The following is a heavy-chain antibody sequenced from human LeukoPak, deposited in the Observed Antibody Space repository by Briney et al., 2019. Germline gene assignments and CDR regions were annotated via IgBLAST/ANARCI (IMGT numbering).Heavy chain of an antibody. CDR1: GGSISSNKW. V-gene: IGHV4-4*02. D-gene: IGHD5-18*01. CDR2: VVHSGST. J-gene: IGHJ4*02. Sequence: PSETLSLTCAVSGGSISSNKWWSWLRQAPGKGLEWLGEVVHSGSTNYNPSLKSRVTISVDTSKNQFSLKLSSVTAADTAVYYCARDYQGGYGDKTVDYWGQGTLVTVSS. CDR3: ARDYQGGYGDKTVDY.